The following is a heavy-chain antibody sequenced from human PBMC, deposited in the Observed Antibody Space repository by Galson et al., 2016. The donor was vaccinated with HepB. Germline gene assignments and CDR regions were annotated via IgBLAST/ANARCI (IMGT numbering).Heavy chain of an antibody. D-gene: IGHD2-21*01. CDR3: ARARVESGDLFYYGMDV. CDR2: ISSNGGTT. J-gene: IGHJ6*04. Sequence: SLRLSCAASAFNFSNYAMHWVRQAPGRGLEYISAISSNGGTTYYANSVKGRFSISRDNSKNTLYLQMDSLRAEDMAVYHCARARVESGDLFYYGMDVWGKGTTVTVSS. CDR1: AFNFSNYA. V-gene: IGHV3-64*01.